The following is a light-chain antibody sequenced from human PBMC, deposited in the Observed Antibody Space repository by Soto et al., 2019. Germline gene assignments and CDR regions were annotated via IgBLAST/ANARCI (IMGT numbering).Light chain of an antibody. CDR1: QSISSW. V-gene: IGKV1-5*01. Sequence: DIQMTQSPSTLSGSVVDRVTITCRASQSISSWLAWYQQKAGKAPKLLIYDASNLESGVPSRFSGSGSGTEFTLTLSSMHADDFATYYGQQYNSYPITFGQGTRLEIK. J-gene: IGKJ5*01. CDR3: QQYNSYPIT. CDR2: DAS.